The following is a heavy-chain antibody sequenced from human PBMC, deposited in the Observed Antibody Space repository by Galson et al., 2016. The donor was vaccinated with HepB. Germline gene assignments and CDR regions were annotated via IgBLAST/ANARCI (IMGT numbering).Heavy chain of an antibody. CDR1: GLSLTTTGVG. Sequence: PALVKPTQTLTLTCTFSGLSLTTTGVGVGWIRQPPGKALEWLAFIYWDDTKRYSSSLQSRLTITQDPSKNQVVLTMTNMDPVDTATYYCAHETWVNSVGSWGQGTLVTVSS. J-gene: IGHJ4*02. CDR3: AHETWVNSVGS. D-gene: IGHD2-21*01. CDR2: IYWDDTK. V-gene: IGHV2-5*02.